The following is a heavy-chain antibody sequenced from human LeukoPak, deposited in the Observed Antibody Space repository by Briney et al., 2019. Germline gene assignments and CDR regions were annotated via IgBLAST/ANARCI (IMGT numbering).Heavy chain of an antibody. Sequence: GESLKISCKGSGYSFTSYWIGWVRQMPGKGLEWMGIIYPGDSDTRYSPSFQGQVTISADKSISTAYLQWSSLKASDTAMYYCARAPLRDYGDYGWFDPWGQGTLVTVSS. J-gene: IGHJ5*02. CDR1: GYSFTSYW. CDR3: ARAPLRDYGDYGWFDP. V-gene: IGHV5-51*01. CDR2: IYPGDSDT. D-gene: IGHD4-17*01.